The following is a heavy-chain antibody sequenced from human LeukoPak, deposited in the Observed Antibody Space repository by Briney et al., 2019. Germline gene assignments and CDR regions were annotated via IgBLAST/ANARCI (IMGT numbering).Heavy chain of an antibody. J-gene: IGHJ4*02. V-gene: IGHV3-30*04. CDR2: ISYDGSNK. D-gene: IGHD1-14*01. CDR1: GFTFSSYA. CDR3: AREVHPEPDFDY. Sequence: GRSLRLSCAASGFTFSSYAMHWVRQAPGKGLEWVAVISYDGSNKYYADSVKGRFTISGDNSKNTLYLQMNSLRAEDTAVYYCAREVHPEPDFDYWGQGTLVTVSS.